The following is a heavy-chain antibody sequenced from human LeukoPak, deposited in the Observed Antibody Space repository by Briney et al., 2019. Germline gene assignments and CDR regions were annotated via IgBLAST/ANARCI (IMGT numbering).Heavy chain of an antibody. D-gene: IGHD3-22*01. V-gene: IGHV1-69*13. CDR3: ARDGSVSSGYPNY. CDR2: IIPIFGTA. Sequence: SVKVSCKASGGTFSSYAISWVRQAPGQGLEWMGGIIPIFGTADYAQKFQGRVTITADESTSTAYMELRSLRSDDTAVYYCARDGSVSSGYPNYWGQGTLVTVSS. J-gene: IGHJ4*02. CDR1: GGTFSSYA.